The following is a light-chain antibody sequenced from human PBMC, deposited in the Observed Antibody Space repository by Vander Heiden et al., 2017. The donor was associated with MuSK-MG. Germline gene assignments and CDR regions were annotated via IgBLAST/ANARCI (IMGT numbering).Light chain of an antibody. J-gene: IGLJ2*01. V-gene: IGLV2-23*02. CDR2: EVS. CDR3: CSYAGSSTWG. CDR1: SSDVGSYNL. Sequence: SALTQPASVSGSPGQSITISCTGTSSDVGSYNLVSWYQRHPGKAPNRMMSEVSKRPSGVSNRFSGSKSGNTASLTISGLQAEDEAYYYCCSYAGSSTWGFGGGTKLTVL.